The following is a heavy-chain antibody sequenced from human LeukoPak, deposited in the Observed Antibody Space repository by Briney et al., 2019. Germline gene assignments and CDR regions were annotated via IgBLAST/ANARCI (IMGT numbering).Heavy chain of an antibody. D-gene: IGHD2-21*02. CDR1: GGSISSGSYY. V-gene: IGHV4-61*02. CDR3: ARDIAYCGGDCYVQFDS. Sequence: SETLSLTCTVSGGSISSGSYYWSWIRQPAGKGLEWVGRIYTSGSTNYNPSLKSRVTISVDTSKNQFPLKLSSVTAADTAVYYCARDIAYCGGDCYVQFDSWGQGTLVTASS. J-gene: IGHJ5*01. CDR2: IYTSGST.